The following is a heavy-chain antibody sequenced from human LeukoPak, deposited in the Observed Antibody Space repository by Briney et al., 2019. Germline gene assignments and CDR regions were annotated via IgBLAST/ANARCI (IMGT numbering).Heavy chain of an antibody. CDR1: GGTFSSYA. J-gene: IGHJ4*02. V-gene: IGHV1-2*02. CDR3: ARTYYRGRPSSLMYYFDY. D-gene: IGHD2-8*01. Sequence: GSSVKVSCKASGGTFSSYAISWVRQAPGQGLEWMGWINPNSGGTNYAQKFQGRVTMTRDTSISTAYMELSRLRSDDTAVYYCARTYYRGRPSSLMYYFDYWGQGTLVTVSS. CDR2: INPNSGGT.